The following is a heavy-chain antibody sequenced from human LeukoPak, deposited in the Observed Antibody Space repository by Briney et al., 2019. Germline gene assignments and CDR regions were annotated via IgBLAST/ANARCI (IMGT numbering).Heavy chain of an antibody. Sequence: GGSLRLSCGASGFSFRNYGMSWIRQVPGKGLEWLSAITGSGATTYYADSVKGRFTISRDNARDTLFLQMNSLRAEDTAVYYCARQYGGYSGYYDYWGQGTLVTVSS. V-gene: IGHV3-23*01. CDR3: ARQYGGYSGYYDY. CDR2: ITGSGATT. CDR1: GFSFRNYG. J-gene: IGHJ4*02. D-gene: IGHD5-12*01.